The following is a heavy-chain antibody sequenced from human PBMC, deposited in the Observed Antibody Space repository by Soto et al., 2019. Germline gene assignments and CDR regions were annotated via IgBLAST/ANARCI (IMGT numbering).Heavy chain of an antibody. CDR2: IYYSGST. V-gene: IGHV4-31*03. J-gene: IGHJ5*02. CDR3: ARESAFDWINWFDP. D-gene: IGHD3-9*01. CDR1: GGSISSGGYY. Sequence: PSETLSLTCTVSGGSISSGGYYWSWIRQHPGKGLEWIGYIYYSGSTYYNPSLKSRVTISVDTSKNQFSLKLSSVTAADTAVYYCARESAFDWINWFDPWGQGTLVTVSS.